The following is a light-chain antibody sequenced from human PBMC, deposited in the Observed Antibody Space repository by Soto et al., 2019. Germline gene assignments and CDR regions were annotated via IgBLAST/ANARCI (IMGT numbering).Light chain of an antibody. J-gene: IGLJ1*01. CDR2: SNN. Sequence: QSVLTQPPSASAAPRQTNIISFRGSSSNPGAPYDLNSLRRLPGTVPRLLIFSNNNPPQGVPDRFSGSKSGTPASWAITGLQAEDEADYFCQSYDGSMSGYVFGTGTKVTVL. V-gene: IGLV1-40*01. CDR1: SSNPGAPYD. CDR3: QSYDGSMSGYV.